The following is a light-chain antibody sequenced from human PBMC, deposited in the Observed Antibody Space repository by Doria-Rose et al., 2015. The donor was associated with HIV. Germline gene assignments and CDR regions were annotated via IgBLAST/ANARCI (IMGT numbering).Light chain of an antibody. J-gene: IGKJ1*01. CDR3: QQTYSSPKWT. CDR1: QTVSTY. V-gene: IGKV1-39*01. Sequence: DIQVTQSPSSLSASIGDRVTITCRASQTVSTYLNWLQQEPGKAPKLLIYAASRLQSGVPSRFSGSGFGTDFTLTISGLQPGDFATYYCQQTYSSPKWTFGQGTK. CDR2: AAS.